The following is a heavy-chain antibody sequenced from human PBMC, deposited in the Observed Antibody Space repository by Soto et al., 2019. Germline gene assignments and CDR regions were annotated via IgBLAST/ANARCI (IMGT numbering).Heavy chain of an antibody. Sequence: SETLSLTCTVSGGSISSYYWSWIRQPPGKGLEWIGYIYYSGSTNYNPSLKSRVTISVDTPKNQFSLKLSSVTAADTAVYYCARAGDYDFWSGYLGWFDPWGQGTLVTVSS. CDR1: GGSISSYY. J-gene: IGHJ5*02. CDR3: ARAGDYDFWSGYLGWFDP. CDR2: IYYSGST. V-gene: IGHV4-59*01. D-gene: IGHD3-3*01.